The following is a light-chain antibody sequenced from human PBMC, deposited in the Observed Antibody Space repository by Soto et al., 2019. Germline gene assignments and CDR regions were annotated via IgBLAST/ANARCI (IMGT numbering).Light chain of an antibody. CDR3: QQYNKWPLFT. J-gene: IGKJ3*01. Sequence: ETVLTQSPATFSVSPGERATLSSSASQSIGSNLAWYQQRPGQPPRLLIYGASTRATGVPARFSGSGSGTAFTLTINSLQSEDFALYYCQQYNKWPLFTFGPGTKVDIK. CDR2: GAS. V-gene: IGKV3-15*01. CDR1: QSIGSN.